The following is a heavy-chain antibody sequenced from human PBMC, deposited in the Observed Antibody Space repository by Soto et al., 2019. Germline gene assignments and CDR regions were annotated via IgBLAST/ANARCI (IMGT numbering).Heavy chain of an antibody. J-gene: IGHJ6*02. D-gene: IGHD2-15*01. CDR1: GFTFSNYS. Sequence: QVHLVESGGGVVQPGRSLRLSCTASGFTFSNYSIHWVRQAPGKGLEWVAVMSYDGSNKYYADSVKGRFTISRDKSKNTLSVQMNSLRAEDTAMYFCAREQKGGHCRCGSGHFWYGMDVWGQGTTVTVS. CDR3: AREQKGGHCRCGSGHFWYGMDV. CDR2: MSYDGSNK. V-gene: IGHV3-30-3*01.